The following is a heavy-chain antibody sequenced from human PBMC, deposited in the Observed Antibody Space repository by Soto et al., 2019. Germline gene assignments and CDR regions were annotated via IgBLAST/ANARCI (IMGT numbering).Heavy chain of an antibody. CDR2: IYYSGST. V-gene: IGHV4-30-4*01. Sequence: SETLSLTCTVSGGSISSGDYYWSWIRQPPGKGLEWIGYIYYSGSTYYNPSLKSRVTISVDTSKNQFSLKLSSVTAADTAVYYCATSRYSSSWYGYYGMDVWGRGTTVTVSS. CDR3: ATSRYSSSWYGYYGMDV. J-gene: IGHJ6*02. CDR1: GGSISSGDYY. D-gene: IGHD6-13*01.